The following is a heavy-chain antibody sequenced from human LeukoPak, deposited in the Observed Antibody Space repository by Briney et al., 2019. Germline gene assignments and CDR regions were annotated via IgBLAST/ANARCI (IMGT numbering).Heavy chain of an antibody. CDR2: IWYDGSNK. CDR3: ARPRGEDGETYYFDY. J-gene: IGHJ4*02. Sequence: PGGCLRLSCAASGFTFSSYGMHWVRQAPGKGLEWVAVIWYDGSNKYYADSVKGRFTISRDNSKNTLYLQMNSLRAEDTAVYYCARPRGEDGETYYFDYWGQGTLTTTSS. CDR1: GFTFSSYG. V-gene: IGHV3-33*01. D-gene: IGHD5-24*01.